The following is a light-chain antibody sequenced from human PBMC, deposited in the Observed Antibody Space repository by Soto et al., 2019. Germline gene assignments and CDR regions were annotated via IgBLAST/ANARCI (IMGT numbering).Light chain of an antibody. CDR3: QQYGSSPPIT. Sequence: EIVLTQSPGTLSLSPGERATLSWRASQSVSSSYLAWYQQKPGQAPRLLIYGASSGATGIPDRFSGSGSGTDFTLTISRLEPEDFAVYYCQQYGSSPPITFGQGTRLEIK. CDR2: GAS. CDR1: QSVSSSY. V-gene: IGKV3-20*01. J-gene: IGKJ5*01.